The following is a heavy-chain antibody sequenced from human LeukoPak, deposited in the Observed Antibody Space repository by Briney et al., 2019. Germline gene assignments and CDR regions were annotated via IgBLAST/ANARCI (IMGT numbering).Heavy chain of an antibody. CDR1: GFSISTYW. D-gene: IGHD6-19*01. CDR3: GRFGYVAGVDL. CDR2: INPGGTET. V-gene: IGHV3-7*01. Sequence: GGSLRLSCAASGFSISTYWVKWVRQAPGTGLEWVANINPGGTETYYVEPVKGRFTISRDNAKNLVYLQMNSLRAEDSAVYHCGRFGYVAGVDLWGQGTLVTVSS. J-gene: IGHJ4*02.